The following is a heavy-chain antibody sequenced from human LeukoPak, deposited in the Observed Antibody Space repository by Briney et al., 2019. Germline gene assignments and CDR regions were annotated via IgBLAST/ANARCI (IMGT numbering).Heavy chain of an antibody. V-gene: IGHV3-23*01. CDR1: GFTFSSYA. CDR3: SKDVVPDSGWDLDY. D-gene: IGHD6-19*01. J-gene: IGHJ4*02. Sequence: GGSLRLSCAASGFTFSSYAMSWVRQAPGKGLEWVSAISGSGGSTYYADSVKGRFTISRDNSKNTLYLQMNSLRAEDTAVYYCSKDVVPDSGWDLDYWGQGTLVTVSS. CDR2: ISGSGGST.